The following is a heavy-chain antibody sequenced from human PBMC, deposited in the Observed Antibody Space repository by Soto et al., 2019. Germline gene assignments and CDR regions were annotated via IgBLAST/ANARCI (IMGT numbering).Heavy chain of an antibody. D-gene: IGHD6-6*01. J-gene: IGHJ6*02. CDR2: IYSNGDT. CDR1: SDSMNSGGYY. V-gene: IGHV4-31*03. Sequence: QVQLQESGPGLVKPSQTLSLTCSVSSDSMNSGGYYWSWIRQHQGQGLEWIGYIYSNGDTYYNPSLKSRVTISVETSKNQFSLNLTSVTAADTAVYYCARRGGSSSGYYYYAMDVWGQGTTVTVSS. CDR3: ARRGGSSSGYYYYAMDV.